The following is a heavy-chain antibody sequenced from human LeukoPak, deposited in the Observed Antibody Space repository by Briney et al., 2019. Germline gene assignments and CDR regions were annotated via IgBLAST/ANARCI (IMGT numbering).Heavy chain of an antibody. D-gene: IGHD4-23*01. J-gene: IGHJ4*02. V-gene: IGHV4-59*01. CDR3: ARGTTVLTY. CDR2: IYYNGST. Sequence: SETLSLTCNVSGGSMSTNYWSWIRQPPGKGLEWSGYIYYNGSTNYNPSLKSRVTISVDTSKSQFSLKLNSVTAADTAVYYCARGTTVLTYWGQGSLVTVSS. CDR1: GGSMSTNY.